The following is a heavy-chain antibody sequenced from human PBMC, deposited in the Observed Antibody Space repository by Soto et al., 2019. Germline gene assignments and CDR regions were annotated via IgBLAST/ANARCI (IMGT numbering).Heavy chain of an antibody. Sequence: PVTPKQSLALACTSPGSSYHSNEEGVGWIRQPPGKALEWLALIYWDDDKRYSPSLKSRLTITKDTSKNQVVLTMTNMDPVDTATYYCARLLLWFGPFDPWGQRTLGSVSS. CDR2: IYWDDDK. J-gene: IGHJ5*02. CDR1: GSSYHSNEEG. V-gene: IGHV2-5*02. CDR3: ARLLLWFGPFDP. D-gene: IGHD3-10*01.